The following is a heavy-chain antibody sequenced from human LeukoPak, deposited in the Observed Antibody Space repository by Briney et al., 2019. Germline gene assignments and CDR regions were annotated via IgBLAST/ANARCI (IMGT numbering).Heavy chain of an antibody. Sequence: GGSLRLSCAASGFTFSTYTMNWVRQAPGKGLEWVSSISTSSIYIYYADSLKGRFTISRDNAKNSLYLQMNSLRAEDTAVYYCARSVAGALNWFDPWGQRTLVTVSS. CDR2: ISTSSIYI. D-gene: IGHD2-21*01. J-gene: IGHJ5*02. CDR3: ARSVAGALNWFDP. CDR1: GFTFSTYT. V-gene: IGHV3-21*04.